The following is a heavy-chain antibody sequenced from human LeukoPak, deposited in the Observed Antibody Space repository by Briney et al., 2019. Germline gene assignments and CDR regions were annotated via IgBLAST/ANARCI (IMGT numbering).Heavy chain of an antibody. Sequence: SETLSLTCTVSGGSISTNNYYWGWIRQPPGKGLEWIGTIYYTGSTYYNPSLKSRVTMSVDTSKKQFSLKLTSVTAADTAVYYCARLPRYDFWSWGQGTLVTVSS. CDR1: GGSISTNNYY. D-gene: IGHD3-3*01. J-gene: IGHJ4*02. CDR2: IYYTGST. V-gene: IGHV4-39*01. CDR3: ARLPRYDFWS.